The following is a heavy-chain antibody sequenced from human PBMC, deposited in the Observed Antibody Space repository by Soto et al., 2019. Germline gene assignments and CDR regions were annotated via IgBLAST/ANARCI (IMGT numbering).Heavy chain of an antibody. V-gene: IGHV1-18*01. CDR3: ARDDGGYGYDGALPKNNY. D-gene: IGHD5-12*01. J-gene: IGHJ4*02. Sequence: GASVKVSCKASGYTFTSYGISWVRQAPGQGLEWMGWISAYNGNTNYAQKLQGRVTMTTDTSTSTAYMELRSLRSDDTAVYYCARDDGGYGYDGALPKNNYWGQGTLVTVSS. CDR2: ISAYNGNT. CDR1: GYTFTSYG.